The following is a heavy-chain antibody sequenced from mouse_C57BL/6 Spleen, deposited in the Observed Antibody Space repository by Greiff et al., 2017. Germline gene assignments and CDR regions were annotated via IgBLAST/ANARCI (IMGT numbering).Heavy chain of an antibody. D-gene: IGHD2-2*01. Sequence: SDAELVKPGASVKISCKVSGYTFTDYTIHWMKQRPEQGLEWIGYIYPRDGSTKYNEKFKGKATLTADKSSSTAYMQLSSLTSEDSAVYFCARWEAYGYDGGGYWGQGTTLTVSS. V-gene: IGHV1-78*01. CDR2: IYPRDGST. CDR3: ARWEAYGYDGGGY. CDR1: GYTFTDYT. J-gene: IGHJ2*01.